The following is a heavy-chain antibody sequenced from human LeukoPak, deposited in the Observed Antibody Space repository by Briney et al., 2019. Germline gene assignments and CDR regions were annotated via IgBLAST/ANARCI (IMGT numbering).Heavy chain of an antibody. CDR1: GFTFSSYA. J-gene: IGHJ4*02. V-gene: IGHV3-30-3*01. Sequence: GTPLRLSCAASGFTFSSYAMHWVRQAPGRGLEWVAVISYDGNHKYYADSVKGRFTISRDNSKNTLYLQMNSLRAEDTAVYYCARDGPQIVPAVPSGYWGQGTLVTVSS. D-gene: IGHD2-2*01. CDR3: ARDGPQIVPAVPSGY. CDR2: ISYDGNHK.